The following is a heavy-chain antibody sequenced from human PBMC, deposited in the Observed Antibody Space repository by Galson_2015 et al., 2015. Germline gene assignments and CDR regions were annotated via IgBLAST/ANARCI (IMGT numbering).Heavy chain of an antibody. CDR1: GGSISSGSYY. CDR2: IYTSGST. J-gene: IGHJ4*02. Sequence: TLSLTCTVSGGSISSGSYYWNWIRQPAGKGLEWIGRIYTSGSTNYNPSLKSRVTISVDTSKNQFSLKLRSVTAADTAVYYCARDEGKQLVFDYWGQGTLVTASS. CDR3: ARDEGKQLVFDY. D-gene: IGHD6-6*01. V-gene: IGHV4-61*02.